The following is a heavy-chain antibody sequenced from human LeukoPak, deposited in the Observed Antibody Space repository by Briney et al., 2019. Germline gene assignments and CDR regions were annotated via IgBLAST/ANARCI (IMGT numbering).Heavy chain of an antibody. CDR1: GYTFTSYG. J-gene: IGHJ4*02. Sequence: ASVKVSCKASGYTFTSYGISWVRQASGQGLEWMGWISAYNGNTNYAQKLQGRVTMTTDTSTSTAYMELRSLRSDDTAVYYCVRDRTKYCSSTSCPLDYWGQGTLVTVSS. V-gene: IGHV1-18*01. CDR2: ISAYNGNT. CDR3: VRDRTKYCSSTSCPLDY. D-gene: IGHD2-2*01.